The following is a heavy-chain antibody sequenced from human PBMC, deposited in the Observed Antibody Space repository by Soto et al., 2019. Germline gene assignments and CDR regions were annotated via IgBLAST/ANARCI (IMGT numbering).Heavy chain of an antibody. V-gene: IGHV4-34*01. J-gene: IGHJ5*02. CDR2: INHSGST. CDR3: ARGKHIVVVTTNWFDP. CDR1: GGSFSGYY. D-gene: IGHD2-21*02. Sequence: SETLSLTCAVYGGSFSGYYWSWIRQPPGKGLEWIGEINHSGSTNYNPSLKSRVTISVDTSKNQFSLKLSSVTAAHTAVYYCARGKHIVVVTTNWFDPWGQGTLVTVSS.